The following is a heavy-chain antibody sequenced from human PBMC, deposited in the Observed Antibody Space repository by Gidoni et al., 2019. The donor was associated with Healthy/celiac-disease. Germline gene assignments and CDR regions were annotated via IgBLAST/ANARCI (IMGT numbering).Heavy chain of an antibody. V-gene: IGHV3-7*03. CDR3: ARVIRAGIVDAFDI. CDR2: IKQDGSEK. Sequence: EVQLVESGGGLVQPGGSLGLSCAASGVTFSSYWMRWVRQAPGKGLECVANIKQDGSEKYYVDSVKGRFTISRDNAKNSLYLQMNSLRAEDTAVYYCARVIRAGIVDAFDIWGQGTMVTVSS. CDR1: GVTFSSYW. J-gene: IGHJ3*02. D-gene: IGHD3-16*02.